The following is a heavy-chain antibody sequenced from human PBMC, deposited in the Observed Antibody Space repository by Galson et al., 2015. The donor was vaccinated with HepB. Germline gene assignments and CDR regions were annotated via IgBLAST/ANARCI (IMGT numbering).Heavy chain of an antibody. CDR2: ISYDGSNK. CDR1: GFTFSSYA. V-gene: IGHV3-30*04. Sequence: CAASGFTFSSYAMHWVRQAPGKGLEWVAVISYDGSNKYYADSVKGRFTISRDNSKNTLYLQMNSLRAEDTAVYYCARGRGSGYDSRGDAFDIWGQGTMVTVSS. D-gene: IGHD5-12*01. CDR3: ARGRGSGYDSRGDAFDI. J-gene: IGHJ3*02.